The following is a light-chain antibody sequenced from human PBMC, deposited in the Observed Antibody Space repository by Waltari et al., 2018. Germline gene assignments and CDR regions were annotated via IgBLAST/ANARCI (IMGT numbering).Light chain of an antibody. Sequence: EIQMTQSPAALSASVGDRVIVTCRASQSIGRWLAWYQQKPGKAPRLLIFEASNLETGVPSRVSGSGSGTEFTLTISSLQPDDFATYFCQQYNDYLGTFGQGTRVDIK. J-gene: IGKJ1*01. CDR1: QSIGRW. CDR2: EAS. V-gene: IGKV1-5*03. CDR3: QQYNDYLGT.